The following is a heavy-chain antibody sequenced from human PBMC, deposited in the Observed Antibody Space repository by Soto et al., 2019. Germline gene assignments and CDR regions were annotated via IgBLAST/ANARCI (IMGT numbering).Heavy chain of an antibody. D-gene: IGHD6-19*01. J-gene: IGHJ5*02. V-gene: IGHV4-61*01. CDR1: GGSVSSGSYD. CDR3: ARSYSSGWSYWFDP. Sequence: PSETLSLSCTVSGGSVSSGSYDGSWIRQPPGKGLEWIGYIYYSGSTNYNPSLKSRVTISVDTSKNQFSLKLSLRSDDTAVYYCARSYSSGWSYWFDPWGQGTLVTVSS. CDR2: IYYSGST.